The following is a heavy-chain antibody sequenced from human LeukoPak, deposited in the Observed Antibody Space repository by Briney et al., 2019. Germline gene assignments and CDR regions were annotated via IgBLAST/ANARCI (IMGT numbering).Heavy chain of an antibody. D-gene: IGHD2-21*01. V-gene: IGHV4-39*07. Sequence: PSETLSLTCTVSGGSISNSPYYWGWIRQPPGKGLEWIGSMSYSGSSYYNPSLKSRVTISIDTSKNQFSLKLTSVTAADTAVYYCARARNSPGDFSMDVWGKGTTVTVSS. CDR1: GGSISNSPYY. CDR3: ARARNSPGDFSMDV. J-gene: IGHJ6*03. CDR2: MSYSGSS.